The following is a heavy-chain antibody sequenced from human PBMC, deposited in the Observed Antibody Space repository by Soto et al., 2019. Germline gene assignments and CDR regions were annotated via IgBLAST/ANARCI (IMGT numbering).Heavy chain of an antibody. CDR3: ARVYYDFWRGQLYYHGLDV. CDR2: INPKSGST. J-gene: IGHJ6*02. D-gene: IGHD3-3*01. CDR1: GYTFTNYA. V-gene: IGHV1-8*01. Sequence: QVQLVQSGAEVKKPGASVKVSCKASGYTFTNYAINWVRQATGQGLEWMGKINPKSGSTGSPQKFQDRVTMTRDSSRSTAYMELSSLTSEDTAVYYCARVYYDFWRGQLYYHGLDVWGQGTAVTVSS.